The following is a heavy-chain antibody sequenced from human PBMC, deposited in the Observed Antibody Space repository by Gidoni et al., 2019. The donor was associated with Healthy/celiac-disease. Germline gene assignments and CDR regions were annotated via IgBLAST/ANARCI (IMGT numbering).Heavy chain of an antibody. CDR1: GFTFSSYA. Sequence: EVQLVESGGGLVQPGGSLRLSCAASGFTFSSYAMSWVRQAPGKGLEWVAGISGSGGSTYYADSVKGRFTISRDNSKNTLYLQMNSLRAEDTAVYYCAKDSSSASQLNWFDPWGQGTLVTVSS. V-gene: IGHV3-23*04. J-gene: IGHJ5*02. CDR3: AKDSSSASQLNWFDP. CDR2: ISGSGGST. D-gene: IGHD6-6*01.